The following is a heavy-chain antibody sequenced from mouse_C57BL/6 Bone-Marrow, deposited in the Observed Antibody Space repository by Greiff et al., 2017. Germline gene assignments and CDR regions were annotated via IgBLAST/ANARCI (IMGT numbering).Heavy chain of an antibody. Sequence: QVQLQQPGAELVRPGSSVKLSCKASGYTFTSYWMDWVKQRPGQGLEWIGNIYPSDSETHYNQKFKDKATLTVDKSSSTAYMQLSSLTSEDSAVYYCARRTGQAWFAYWGQGTLVTVSA. CDR2: IYPSDSET. CDR1: GYTFTSYW. J-gene: IGHJ3*01. V-gene: IGHV1-61*01. D-gene: IGHD3-3*01. CDR3: ARRTGQAWFAY.